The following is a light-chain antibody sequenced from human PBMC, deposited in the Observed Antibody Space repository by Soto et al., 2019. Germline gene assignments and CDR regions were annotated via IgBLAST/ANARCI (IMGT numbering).Light chain of an antibody. CDR3: SSYAGSNNWV. CDR1: SSDVGGYNY. V-gene: IGLV2-8*01. J-gene: IGLJ3*02. CDR2: EVS. Sequence: QSALTQPPSASGSPGQSVTISCTGTSSDVGGYNYVSWYQQHPGKAPKLMIYEVSERPSGVPDRFSGSKSGNTASLTVSGLQAEDEADYYCSSYAGSNNWVFGEGTKLTVL.